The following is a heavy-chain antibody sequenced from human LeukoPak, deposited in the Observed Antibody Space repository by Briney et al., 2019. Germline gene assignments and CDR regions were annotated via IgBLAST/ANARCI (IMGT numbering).Heavy chain of an antibody. V-gene: IGHV4-30-4*08. Sequence: PSETLSLTCTVSGGSISGSDFYWTWIRQPPGKALEWVGYVYFGDVTDYTPSLKSRASISLDTSKNQFSLRLSSVTAADTAVYYCARDRDESSGYSDYWGQGTLVTVSS. CDR1: GGSISGSDFY. J-gene: IGHJ4*02. D-gene: IGHD3-22*01. CDR3: ARDRDESSGYSDY. CDR2: VYFGDVT.